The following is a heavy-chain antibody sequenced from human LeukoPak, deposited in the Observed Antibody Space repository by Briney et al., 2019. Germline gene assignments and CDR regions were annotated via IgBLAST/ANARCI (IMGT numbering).Heavy chain of an antibody. CDR3: ARQNGQLVNY. CDR1: GGSISRSSYY. Sequence: SETLSLTCTVSGGSISRSSYYWSWIRQPPGKGLEWIGYVSDSGSTNYNPSLKSRVTISVDTSKNQFSLKLSSVTAADTAVYYCARQNGQLVNYWGQGILVTVSS. J-gene: IGHJ4*02. V-gene: IGHV4-61*05. D-gene: IGHD6-6*01. CDR2: VSDSGST.